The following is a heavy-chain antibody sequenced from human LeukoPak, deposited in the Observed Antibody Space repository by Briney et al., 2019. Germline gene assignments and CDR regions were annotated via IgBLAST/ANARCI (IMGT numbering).Heavy chain of an antibody. Sequence: GGSLRLSCAASGFTFSSYGMHWVRQAPGKRLEWVAFIRYDGSNKYYADSVKGRFTISRDNAKNSLYLQMNSLRAEDTAVYYCARDGSSGYHPNNDYWGQGTLVTVSS. CDR1: GFTFSSYG. J-gene: IGHJ4*02. V-gene: IGHV3-30*02. CDR2: IRYDGSNK. D-gene: IGHD3-22*01. CDR3: ARDGSSGYHPNNDY.